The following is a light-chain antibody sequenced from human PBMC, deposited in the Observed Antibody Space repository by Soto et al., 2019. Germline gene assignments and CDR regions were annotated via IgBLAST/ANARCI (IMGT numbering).Light chain of an antibody. CDR1: QSVSSN. J-gene: IGKJ4*01. CDR2: GAS. V-gene: IGKV3-15*01. CDR3: QQYNNWLQLT. Sequence: EIVMTQSPATLSVSPGERATLSCGASQSVSSNLAWYQQKPGQAPRLLIYGASTRATGIPARFSGSGSGTEFTLTISSLQSEDFVVYYCQQYNNWLQLTFGGGTKVEIK.